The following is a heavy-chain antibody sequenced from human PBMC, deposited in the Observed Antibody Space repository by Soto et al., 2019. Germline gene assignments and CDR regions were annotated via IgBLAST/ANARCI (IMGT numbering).Heavy chain of an antibody. V-gene: IGHV1-3*01. CDR2: INAGNGNT. CDR3: ARGERGCSSTSCYGNDWFDP. J-gene: IGHJ5*02. Sequence: ASVKVSCKASGYTFTSYVMHWVCQAPGQRLEWMGWINAGNGNTKYSQKFQGRVTITRDTSASTAYMELSSLTSEDTAVYYCARGERGCSSTSCYGNDWFDPWAREPWSPSPQ. CDR1: GYTFTSYV. D-gene: IGHD2-2*01.